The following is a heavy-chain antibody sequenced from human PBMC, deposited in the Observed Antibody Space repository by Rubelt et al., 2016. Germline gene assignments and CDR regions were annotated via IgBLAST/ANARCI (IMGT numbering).Heavy chain of an antibody. CDR1: GGSFSGYY. Sequence: QVQLQQWGAGLLMPSETLSLTCAVYGGSFSGYYWSWIRQPPGKGLEWIGEINHSGSTNYNPSLKSRVTISVDTSKNQFSLKLSSVTAADTAVYYCARDHSSGWYLEGFFDYWGQGTLVTVSS. D-gene: IGHD6-19*01. J-gene: IGHJ4*02. CDR3: ARDHSSGWYLEGFFDY. V-gene: IGHV4-34*01. CDR2: INHSGST.